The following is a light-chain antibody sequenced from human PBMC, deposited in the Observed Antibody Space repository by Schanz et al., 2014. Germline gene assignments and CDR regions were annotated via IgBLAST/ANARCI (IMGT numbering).Light chain of an antibody. CDR2: GAS. Sequence: EIVMTQSPATLSVSPGQSATLSCRASQSIGNNLAWYQQKPGQAPGVLIYGASTRATGIPARFSGSGSGTEFTLTISGLQSEDFATYYCQQYTGYSWTFGQGTKVEIK. J-gene: IGKJ1*01. CDR1: QSIGNN. CDR3: QQYTGYSWT. V-gene: IGKV3-15*01.